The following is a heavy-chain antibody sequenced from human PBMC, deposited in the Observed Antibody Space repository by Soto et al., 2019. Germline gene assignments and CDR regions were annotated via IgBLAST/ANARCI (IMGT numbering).Heavy chain of an antibody. CDR2: ISGSGGST. CDR1: GFTFSSYA. Sequence: GGSLRLSCAASGFTFSSYAMSWVRQAPGKGLEWVSAISGSGGSTYYADSVKGRFTISRDNSKNTLYLQMNSLRAEDTAVYYCAKDLAPPGYYYYYMDVWGKGTTVTVSS. J-gene: IGHJ6*03. CDR3: AKDLAPPGYYYYYMDV. V-gene: IGHV3-23*01.